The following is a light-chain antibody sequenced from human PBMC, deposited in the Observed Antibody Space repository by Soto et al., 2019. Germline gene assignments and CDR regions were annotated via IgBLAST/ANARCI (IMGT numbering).Light chain of an antibody. V-gene: IGKV1-5*03. Sequence: DIQVTQSPSILSASVGDRVTITCRASQSISSWLAWYQQKPGKAPNLLIHKASHLESGVPSRFSGSGSGTEFTLTISSLQPGDFATYYCQHYNTYPWTFXQGTKVDIK. J-gene: IGKJ1*01. CDR2: KAS. CDR3: QHYNTYPWT. CDR1: QSISSW.